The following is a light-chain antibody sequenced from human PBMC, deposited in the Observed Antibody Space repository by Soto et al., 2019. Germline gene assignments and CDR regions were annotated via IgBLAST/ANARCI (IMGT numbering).Light chain of an antibody. J-gene: IGKJ4*01. CDR3: QQRSDWPLT. Sequence: EIVLTQTPATPSLSPGERATLSCRASQSVRSYLAWYQQKPGQAPRLLIYDASNRATGIPARFSGSGSGTDFTLTISSLEPEDFAVYYCQQRSDWPLTFGGGTKV. CDR1: QSVRSY. V-gene: IGKV3-11*01. CDR2: DAS.